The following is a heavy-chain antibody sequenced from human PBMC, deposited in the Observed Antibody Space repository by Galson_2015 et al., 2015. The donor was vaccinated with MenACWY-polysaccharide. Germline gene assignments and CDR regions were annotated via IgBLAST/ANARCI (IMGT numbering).Heavy chain of an antibody. V-gene: IGHV4-59*01. CDR3: ARIGGMNRGNYYNFGWFDS. J-gene: IGHJ5*01. Sequence: SETLSLTCNVSGDSMSPYRWTWIRQSPGKGLEWIGWIHYSGDTKYSPSLTSRVTLSVDTSENQFSLKLSSVTTADTAVYYCARIGGMNRGNYYNFGWFDSWGQGTPVTVSS. CDR2: IHYSGDT. D-gene: IGHD3-10*01. CDR1: GDSMSPYR.